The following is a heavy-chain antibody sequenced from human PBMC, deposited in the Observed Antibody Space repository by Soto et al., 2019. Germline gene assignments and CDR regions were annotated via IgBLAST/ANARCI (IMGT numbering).Heavy chain of an antibody. D-gene: IGHD3-22*01. CDR2: IIPIYGTA. Sequence: QVHLVQSGAEVKKPGSSVKVSCRASGGTFSSFAISWVRQAPGRELEWMGGIIPIYGTANYAQKFQGRVTITADESTSTAYMELSSLRSEDTAIYYCARPTRYYYDTSDHSSWFDPWGDGTLVTVSS. J-gene: IGHJ5*02. CDR1: GGTFSSFA. V-gene: IGHV1-69*12. CDR3: ARPTRYYYDTSDHSSWFDP.